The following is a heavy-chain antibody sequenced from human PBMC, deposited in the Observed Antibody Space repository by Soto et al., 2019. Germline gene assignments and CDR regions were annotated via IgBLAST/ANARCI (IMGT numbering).Heavy chain of an antibody. V-gene: IGHV3-11*05. D-gene: IGHD6-13*01. CDR2: ISSSSYT. Sequence: QVQLVESGGGLVKPGGSLRLSCAASGFTFSDYYMSWIRQAPGKGLEWVSYISSSSYTNYADSVKGRFTISRDNAKNSLYLQRNSLRAEDTAVYYCARDWGIAASEPYNWFDPWGQGTLVTVSS. J-gene: IGHJ5*02. CDR1: GFTFSDYY. CDR3: ARDWGIAASEPYNWFDP.